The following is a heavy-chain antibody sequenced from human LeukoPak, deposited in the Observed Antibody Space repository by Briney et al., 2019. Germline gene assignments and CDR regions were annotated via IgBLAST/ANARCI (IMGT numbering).Heavy chain of an antibody. D-gene: IGHD2-2*01. V-gene: IGHV3-23*01. Sequence: GGSLRLSCAASGFTFSSYAMSWIRQAPGKGLEWVSAISGSGGSTYYADSVKGRFTISRDNSKNTLYLQMNSLSAEDTAVYYGAKAPFPYRLQMNSVYYLDYGGQEPLVTVSP. CDR1: GFTFSSYA. J-gene: IGHJ4*02. CDR3: AKAPFPYRLQMNSVYYLDY. CDR2: ISGSGGST.